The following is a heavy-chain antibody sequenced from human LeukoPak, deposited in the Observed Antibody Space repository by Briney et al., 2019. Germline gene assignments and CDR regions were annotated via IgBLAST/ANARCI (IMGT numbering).Heavy chain of an antibody. V-gene: IGHV3-23*01. Sequence: QPGRSLRLSYAASGSRFSSYWINSVSQPPRNGLESDASFSVSGTSTNYADSVKGRFNNSRDNSKNILFLQMSSLRVEDTGIYYYAKDSRLLRGVVTTAFDWWGQGTLVTVYS. CDR3: AKDSRLLRGVVTTAFDW. CDR2: FSVSGTST. CDR1: GSRFSSYW. D-gene: IGHD3-3*01. J-gene: IGHJ4*02.